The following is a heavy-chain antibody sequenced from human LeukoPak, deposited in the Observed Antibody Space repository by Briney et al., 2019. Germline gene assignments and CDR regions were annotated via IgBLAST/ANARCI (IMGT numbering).Heavy chain of an antibody. D-gene: IGHD3-10*01. CDR1: GFTVSSNY. J-gene: IGHJ6*02. CDR3: ARDLGGSGIGYYGMDV. Sequence: PGGSLRLSCAASGFTVSSNYISWVRQAPGKGLEWVSVIYSGGSTYYADSVKGRFTISRDNSENTPYLQMNSLRAEDTAVYYCARDLGGSGIGYYGMDVWGQGTTVTVSS. V-gene: IGHV3-66*01. CDR2: IYSGGST.